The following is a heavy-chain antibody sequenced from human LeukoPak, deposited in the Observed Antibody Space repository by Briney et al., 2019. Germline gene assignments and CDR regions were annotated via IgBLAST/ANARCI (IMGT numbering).Heavy chain of an antibody. V-gene: IGHV4-59*12. J-gene: IGHJ5*02. CDR3: ARESILRDCSGGSCYLNNWFDP. CDR2: IYYSGRT. CDR1: GGSISSYY. Sequence: SETPSLTCSVSGGSISSYYWNWIRQTPGKGLEWIGYIYYSGRTNYNPSLKSRVTISVDTSKNQFSLKLSSVTAADTAVYYCARESILRDCSGGSCYLNNWFDPWGQGTLVTVSS. D-gene: IGHD2-15*01.